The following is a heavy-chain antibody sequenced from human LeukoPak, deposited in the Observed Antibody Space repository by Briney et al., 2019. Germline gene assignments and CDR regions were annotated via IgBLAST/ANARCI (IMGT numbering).Heavy chain of an antibody. CDR1: GASISSYY. CDR3: ARRRYYDGSGYLE. V-gene: IGHV4-59*04. Sequence: SETLSLTCTVSGASISSYYWSWIRQPPGKGLEWIGTIYYSGRTYYSPSLKSRVTMSVDPSNNQFSLNLRSVTAADTAVYYCARRRYYDGSGYLEWGQGTLLSVSS. D-gene: IGHD3-22*01. CDR2: IYYSGRT. J-gene: IGHJ1*01.